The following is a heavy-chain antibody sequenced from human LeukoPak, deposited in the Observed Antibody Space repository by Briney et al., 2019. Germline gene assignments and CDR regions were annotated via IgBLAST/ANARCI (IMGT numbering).Heavy chain of an antibody. Sequence: PGGSLRLSCAASGFTFSNYWMRWVRQVPGEGLVWVSYIHTDGRTTGYADSVKGRFTISRDNSKNTLYLQMSSLRAEDTAIYYCTRVGYIDEGIDYWGQGTLVTVSS. D-gene: IGHD5-24*01. V-gene: IGHV3-74*01. J-gene: IGHJ4*02. CDR2: IHTDGRTT. CDR1: GFTFSNYW. CDR3: TRVGYIDEGIDY.